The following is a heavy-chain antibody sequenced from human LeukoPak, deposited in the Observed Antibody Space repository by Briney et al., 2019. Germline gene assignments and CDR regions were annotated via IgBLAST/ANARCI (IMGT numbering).Heavy chain of an antibody. CDR3: AKEGSSWSTFDY. CDR2: ISWNSRSI. CDR1: GFTFGTYW. Sequence: GGSLRLSCAISGFTFGTYWMSWVRQAPGKGLEWVSGISWNSRSIAYADSVKGRFTISRDNAKNSLYLQMNSLRAEDMALYYCAKEGSSWSTFDYWGQGTLVTVS. D-gene: IGHD6-13*01. J-gene: IGHJ4*02. V-gene: IGHV3-9*03.